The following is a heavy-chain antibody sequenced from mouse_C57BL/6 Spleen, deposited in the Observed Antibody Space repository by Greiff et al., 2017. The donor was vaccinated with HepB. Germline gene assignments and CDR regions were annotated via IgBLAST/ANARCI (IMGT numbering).Heavy chain of an antibody. CDR3: ASNYGSSPAWFAY. CDR2: IYPGSGST. Sequence: QVQLQQPGAELVKPGASVKMSCKASGYTFTSYWITWVKQRPGQGLEWIGDIYPGSGSTNYNEKFKSKATLTVDTSSSTAYMQLSSLTSEDSAVYYWASNYGSSPAWFAYWGQGTLVTVSA. D-gene: IGHD1-1*01. CDR1: GYTFTSYW. V-gene: IGHV1-55*01. J-gene: IGHJ3*01.